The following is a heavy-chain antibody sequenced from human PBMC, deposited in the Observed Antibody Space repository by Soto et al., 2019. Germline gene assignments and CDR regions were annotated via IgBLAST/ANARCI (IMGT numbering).Heavy chain of an antibody. Sequence: SQTLSLTCAISGDSVSSNSAAWNWIRQSPSRGLEWLGRTYYRSRWYNDYAVSVRSRVTINPDTSKNQFSLQLNSVTPEDTAMYYCAGAAWDGVSGHFDMDDWGKGTTVTVSS. CDR1: GDSVSSNSAA. D-gene: IGHD5-12*01. CDR3: AGAAWDGVSGHFDMDD. J-gene: IGHJ6*03. CDR2: TYYRSRWYN. V-gene: IGHV6-1*01.